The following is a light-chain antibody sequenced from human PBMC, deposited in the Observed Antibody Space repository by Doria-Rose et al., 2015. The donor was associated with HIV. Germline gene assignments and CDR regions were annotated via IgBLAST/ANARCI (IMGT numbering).Light chain of an antibody. J-gene: IGKJ3*01. V-gene: IGKV4-1*01. CDR2: WAS. CDR1: QSLLYTSKDY. Sequence: DIQVTQSPESLGMSLGERATLNCTSNQSLLYTSKDYLAWYQQKPGQPPKLLSYWASTRQSGVPARFSGSGSGTDFTLTISSLEAEDVAVYYCQQYYDTPSFGPGTTVDIK. CDR3: QQYYDTPS.